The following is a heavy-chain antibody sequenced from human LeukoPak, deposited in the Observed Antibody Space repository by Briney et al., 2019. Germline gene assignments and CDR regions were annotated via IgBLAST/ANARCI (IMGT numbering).Heavy chain of an antibody. V-gene: IGHV4-4*09. D-gene: IGHD3-10*01. CDR1: GGSFSGYY. J-gene: IGHJ4*02. CDR2: IYSSGST. Sequence: SETLSLTCAVYGGSFSGYYWSWIRRSPGKGLECIGYIYSSGSTSSDPSLKSRLTMSVDTSKKQFSLKLSSVTAADTAVYYCARGNYYGSGSYPYYFDYWGQGTLVTVSS. CDR3: ARGNYYGSGSYPYYFDY.